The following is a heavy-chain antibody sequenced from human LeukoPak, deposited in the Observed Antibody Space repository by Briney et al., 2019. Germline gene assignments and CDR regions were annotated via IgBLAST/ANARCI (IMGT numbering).Heavy chain of an antibody. CDR1: GYSFTNHW. Sequence: GESLKISCKGSGYSFTNHWISWVRQMPGKGLEWMGKIDPSDSYTNYSPSFQGHVTISADKSISTAYLQWSSLKASDTAMYYCARAPDSDSGYDYFDYWGQGTLVTVSS. CDR2: IDPSDSYT. V-gene: IGHV5-10-1*01. D-gene: IGHD5-12*01. CDR3: ARAPDSDSGYDYFDY. J-gene: IGHJ4*02.